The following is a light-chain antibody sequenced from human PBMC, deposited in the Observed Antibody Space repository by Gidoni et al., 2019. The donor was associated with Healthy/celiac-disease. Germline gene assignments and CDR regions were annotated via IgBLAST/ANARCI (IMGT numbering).Light chain of an antibody. J-gene: IGLJ2*01. CDR1: SGHSSYA. Sequence: QLVLTQSPSASASLGASVTLTCTLSSGHSSYAIAWHQQQPEQGPRYLMKLTSDGSHSKGDGIPARFAGSSSGAERYLTISSLQSEDEADYYCQTWGTGIVVFGGGTKLTVL. CDR2: LTSDGSH. V-gene: IGLV4-69*01. CDR3: QTWGTGIVV.